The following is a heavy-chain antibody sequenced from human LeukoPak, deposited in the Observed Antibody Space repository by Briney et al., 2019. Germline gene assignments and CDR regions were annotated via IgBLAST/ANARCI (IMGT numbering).Heavy chain of an antibody. CDR3: ARQPSSSPRWFDP. Sequence: GASVKVSCKASGYTFTGYYMHWVRQAPGQGLEWMGWINPNSGGTNYAQKFQGRVTMTRGTSISTAYMELSRLRSDDTAVYYCARQPSSSPRWFDPWGQGTLVTVSS. V-gene: IGHV1-2*02. CDR1: GYTFTGYY. D-gene: IGHD2-2*01. J-gene: IGHJ5*02. CDR2: INPNSGGT.